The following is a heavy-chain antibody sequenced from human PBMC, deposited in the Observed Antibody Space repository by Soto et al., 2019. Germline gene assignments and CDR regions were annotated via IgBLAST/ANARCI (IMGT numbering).Heavy chain of an antibody. D-gene: IGHD3-22*01. V-gene: IGHV4-61*01. Sequence: SETLSLTCTVSGGSVSSGSYYWSWIRQPPGKGLEWIGYIYYSGSTNYNPSLKSRVTISVDTSKNQFSLKLSSVTAADTAVYYCARHNYDSSGYSHYYYGLDVWGQGTTVTISS. CDR1: GGSVSSGSYY. J-gene: IGHJ6*02. CDR2: IYYSGST. CDR3: ARHNYDSSGYSHYYYGLDV.